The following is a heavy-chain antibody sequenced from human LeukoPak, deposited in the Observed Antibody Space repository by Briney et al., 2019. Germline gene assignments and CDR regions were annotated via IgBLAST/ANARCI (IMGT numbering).Heavy chain of an antibody. Sequence: GGSLRLSCAASGFTFSNYDMHWVRQATGKGLEWVSGIDTAGDTYYADSVKGRFTISRDNSKNTLYLQVNSLRAEDTAVYYCAKGGKWDVTPFDYWGQGTLVTVSS. CDR3: AKGGKWDVTPFDY. CDR1: GFTFSNYD. D-gene: IGHD1-26*01. CDR2: IDTAGDT. J-gene: IGHJ4*02. V-gene: IGHV3-13*01.